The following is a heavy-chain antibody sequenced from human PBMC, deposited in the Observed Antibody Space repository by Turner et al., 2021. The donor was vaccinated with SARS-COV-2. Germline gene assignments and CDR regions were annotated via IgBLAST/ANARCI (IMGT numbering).Heavy chain of an antibody. V-gene: IGHV3-30*18. CDR1: GFTFSRDG. CDR2: ISYDGSNK. CDR3: AKDLGQLDWFDP. Sequence: QVQLVESGGGVVQPGRSLRLSCASSGFTFSRDGMHWVRQAPGKGLEWVAVISYDGSNKYYADSVKGRFTISRDNSKNTLYLQMNSLGAEDTAVYYCAKDLGQLDWFDPWGQGTLVTVSS. D-gene: IGHD6-13*01. J-gene: IGHJ5*02.